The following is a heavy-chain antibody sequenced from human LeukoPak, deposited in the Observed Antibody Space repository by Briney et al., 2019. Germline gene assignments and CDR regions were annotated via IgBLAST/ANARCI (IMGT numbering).Heavy chain of an antibody. CDR3: AKDVSRIQPPRYFDY. J-gene: IGHJ4*02. Sequence: GGSLRLSCAASGFTFSSYAMSWVRQAPGKGLEGFSAISGSGGSTYYADSVKGRFTISRDNSKNTLYLQMNSLRAEDTAVYYCAKDVSRIQPPRYFDYWGQGTLVTVSS. V-gene: IGHV3-23*01. CDR2: ISGSGGST. D-gene: IGHD5-18*01. CDR1: GFTFSSYA.